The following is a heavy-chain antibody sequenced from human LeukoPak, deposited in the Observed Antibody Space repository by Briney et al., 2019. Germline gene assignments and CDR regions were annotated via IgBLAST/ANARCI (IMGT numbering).Heavy chain of an antibody. D-gene: IGHD2-2*01. J-gene: IGHJ3*02. Sequence: GGSLRLSCAASGFTFSSYAMSWVRQAPGKGLEWVSAISGSGGSTYYADSVKGRFTISRDNSKNTLYLQMNSLRAEDTAVYYCAKMYDIVVVPAATPDAFDIWGQGTMVTVSS. CDR1: GFTFSSYA. V-gene: IGHV3-23*01. CDR2: ISGSGGST. CDR3: AKMYDIVVVPAATPDAFDI.